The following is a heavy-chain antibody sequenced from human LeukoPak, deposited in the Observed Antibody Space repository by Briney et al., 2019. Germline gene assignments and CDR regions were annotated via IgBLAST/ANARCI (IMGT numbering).Heavy chain of an antibody. CDR2: ISYDGSNK. V-gene: IGHV3-30*18. D-gene: IGHD4-17*01. CDR3: AKEWVTSNYYFDY. Sequence: PGGSLRLSCAASGFTFSSYAMIWVRQAPGKGLEWVAVISYDGSNKYYADSVKGRFTISRDNSKNTLYLQMNSLRAEDTAVYYCAKEWVTSNYYFDYWGQGTLVTVSS. CDR1: GFTFSSYA. J-gene: IGHJ4*02.